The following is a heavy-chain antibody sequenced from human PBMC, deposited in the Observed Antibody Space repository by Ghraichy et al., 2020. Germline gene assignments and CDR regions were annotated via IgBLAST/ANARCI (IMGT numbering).Heavy chain of an antibody. CDR1: GFTFINFA. V-gene: IGHV3-23*01. D-gene: IGHD3-22*01. CDR2: ISGSGVDT. Sequence: GGSLRLSCAASGFTFINFAMNWVRQAPGRGPEWVSGISGSGVDTYYADSVKGRFTISRDNSKNTLYLQMNSLRAEDTAVYYCAKSRYDSSGFDGFDIWGQGTMVTVSS. J-gene: IGHJ3*02. CDR3: AKSRYDSSGFDGFDI.